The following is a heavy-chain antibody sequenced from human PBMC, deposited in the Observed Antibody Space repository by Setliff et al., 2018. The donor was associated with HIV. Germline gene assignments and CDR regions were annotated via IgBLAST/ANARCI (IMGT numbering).Heavy chain of an antibody. J-gene: IGHJ4*02. Sequence: PSETLSLTCSVSGGSISSGNYYWSWIRQSAGKGLEWVGHIYANGRTNYNPSLQSRVTISVDRSKNPFSLRLSSVTAADTAAYYCARGRGDIVLLVYTYPPDSWGQGKRVTVSS. CDR3: ARGRGDIVLLVYTYPPDS. V-gene: IGHV4-61*09. CDR2: IYANGRT. D-gene: IGHD2-8*01. CDR1: GGSISSGNYY.